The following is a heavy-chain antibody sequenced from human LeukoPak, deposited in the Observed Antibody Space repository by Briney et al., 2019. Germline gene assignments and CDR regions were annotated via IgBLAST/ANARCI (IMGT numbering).Heavy chain of an antibody. V-gene: IGHV1-18*01. J-gene: IGHJ4*02. CDR2: ISANNRDT. D-gene: IGHD1-26*01. Sequence: ASVKVSCKASGYTFTSYGISWVRQAPGQGLEWVGWISANNRDTDYAQKFQARVTMTTDTSTSTAYMELRSLRSDDTAVYYCARESHVTREDSWGQGTLVIVSS. CDR1: GYTFTSYG. CDR3: ARESHVTREDS.